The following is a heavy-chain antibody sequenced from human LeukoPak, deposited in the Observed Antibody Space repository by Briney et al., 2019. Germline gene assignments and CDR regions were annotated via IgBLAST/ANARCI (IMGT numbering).Heavy chain of an antibody. J-gene: IGHJ6*02. CDR3: ATRPNPWLRPLKYYYGMDV. CDR2: INHSGST. CDR1: GGSFGGYY. D-gene: IGHD5-12*01. V-gene: IGHV4-34*01. Sequence: SETLSLTCAVYGGSFGGYYWSWIRQPPGKGLEWIGEINHSGSTNYNPSLKSRVTISVDTSKSQFSLKLSSVTAADTAVYYCATRPNPWLRPLKYYYGMDVWGQGTTVTVSS.